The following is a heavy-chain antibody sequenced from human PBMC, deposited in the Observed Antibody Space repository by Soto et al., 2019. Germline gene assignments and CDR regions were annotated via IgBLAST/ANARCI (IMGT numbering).Heavy chain of an antibody. Sequence: EVQLVESGGGLVKPGGSLRLSCAASGFTFTRYSMNWVRQAPGKGLEWVSSISSTTNYIYYGDSMKGRFTISRDNAKNSLYLEINSLRAEDTAVYYCARESEDLTSNLDYLGQGTLVTVAS. J-gene: IGHJ4*02. CDR2: ISSTTNYI. CDR1: GFTFTRYS. CDR3: ARESEDLTSNLDY. V-gene: IGHV3-21*06.